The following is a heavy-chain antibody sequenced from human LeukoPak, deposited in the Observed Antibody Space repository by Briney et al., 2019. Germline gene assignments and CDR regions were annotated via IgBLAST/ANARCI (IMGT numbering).Heavy chain of an antibody. D-gene: IGHD3-22*01. CDR1: GFTFSSYS. Sequence: GGSLRLSCAASGFTFSSYSMNWVRQAPGKGLEWVSYISSSSSTIYYADSVKGRFTISRDNAKNSLYLQMNSLRAEDTAVYYCARVGDPFRDDSSGYYPLDYYYYMDVWGKGTTVTVSS. CDR2: ISSSSSTI. J-gene: IGHJ6*03. V-gene: IGHV3-48*04. CDR3: ARVGDPFRDDSSGYYPLDYYYYMDV.